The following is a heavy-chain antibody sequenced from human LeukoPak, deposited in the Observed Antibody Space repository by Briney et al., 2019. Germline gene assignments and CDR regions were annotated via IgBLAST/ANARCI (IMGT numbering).Heavy chain of an antibody. J-gene: IGHJ4*02. CDR3: AKDTTIVVVTAILDY. CDR1: GFTFSSYA. V-gene: IGHV3-30*04. Sequence: GGSLRLSCAASGFTFSSYAMHWVRQAPGKGLEWVAVISYDGSNEYYADSVKGRFTISRDNSKNTLYLQMNSLRAEDTAVYYCAKDTTIVVVTAILDYWGQGTLVTVSS. D-gene: IGHD2-21*02. CDR2: ISYDGSNE.